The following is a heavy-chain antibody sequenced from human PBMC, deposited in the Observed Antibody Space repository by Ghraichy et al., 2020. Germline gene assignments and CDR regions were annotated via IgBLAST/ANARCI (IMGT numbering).Heavy chain of an antibody. CDR3: AKGKYNWIANWFDS. J-gene: IGHJ5*01. D-gene: IGHD1-20*01. V-gene: IGHV3-23*01. CDR2: VSGGDGNA. CDR1: GFNFNNYA. Sequence: GGSLRLSCTASGFNFNNYAMSWVRQAPGKGLEWVSGVSGGDGNAYYADSVKGRFTISRDNSKTTLYLQMNSLRAEDTAVYFCAKGKYNWIANWFDSWGQGTLVTVSS.